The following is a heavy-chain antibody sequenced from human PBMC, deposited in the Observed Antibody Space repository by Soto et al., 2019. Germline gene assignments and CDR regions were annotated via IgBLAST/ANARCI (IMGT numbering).Heavy chain of an antibody. D-gene: IGHD3-10*01. Sequence: SETLSLTCAVSGYSISSSNWWGWIRQPPGKGLEWIGYIYYSGTTYYNPSLKSRVTMSVDTSKNQFSLKLTSVTAVDTAVYYCARARLGTLFRGFNWLGPWGPGTLVTVSS. J-gene: IGHJ5*02. CDR1: GYSISSSNW. CDR2: IYYSGTT. V-gene: IGHV4-28*03. CDR3: ARARLGTLFRGFNWLGP.